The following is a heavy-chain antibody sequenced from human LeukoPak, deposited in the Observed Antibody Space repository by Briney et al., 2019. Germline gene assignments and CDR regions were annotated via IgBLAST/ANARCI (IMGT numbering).Heavy chain of an antibody. J-gene: IGHJ4*02. CDR2: ISAHTGKS. CDR1: GYTFSIYG. Sequence: GAAVKVSCKASGYTFSIYGITWVRQAPGQGLEWMGWISAHTGKSDYAQKFQNRVTMTADTVTSTAYMELRSLGSDDTAVYYCARDGKGRFDFRENDYWGQGTLVTVSS. V-gene: IGHV1-18*01. D-gene: IGHD3-3*01. CDR3: ARDGKGRFDFRENDY.